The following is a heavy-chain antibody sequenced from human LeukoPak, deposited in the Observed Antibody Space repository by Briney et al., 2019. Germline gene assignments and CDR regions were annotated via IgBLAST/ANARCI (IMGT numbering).Heavy chain of an antibody. V-gene: IGHV3-30*04. D-gene: IGHD3-22*01. J-gene: IGHJ4*02. CDR1: GFIFSNYA. Sequence: GGSLRLSCAASGFIFSNYAMHWVRQAPGKGLEWVAVISYDGSNKYYADSVKGRFTISRDNSKNTLYLQMNSLRAEDTAVYYCAREYYDSGGYSDEVFYFDFWGQGTLVTVSS. CDR2: ISYDGSNK. CDR3: AREYYDSGGYSDEVFYFDF.